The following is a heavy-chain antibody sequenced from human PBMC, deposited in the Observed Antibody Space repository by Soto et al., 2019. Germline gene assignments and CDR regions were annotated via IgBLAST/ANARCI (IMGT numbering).Heavy chain of an antibody. V-gene: IGHV4-59*01. CDR3: ARNIAAAAISTFEY. J-gene: IGHJ4*02. CDR2: LYYSGST. D-gene: IGHD6-13*01. Sequence: PSETLSLPCTVSAGSNSSYYWSWLRQPPGKGLEWIGYLYYSGSTNYDPALMTLVIISVDTPKNQFSLKLSSVTSADTAVYYCARNIAAAAISTFEYWDQGTLVTVSS. CDR1: AGSNSSYY.